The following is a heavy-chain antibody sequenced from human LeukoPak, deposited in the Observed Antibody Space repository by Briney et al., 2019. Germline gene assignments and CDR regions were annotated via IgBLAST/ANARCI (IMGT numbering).Heavy chain of an antibody. CDR3: ARDGGDRLY. CDR2: ISSSSTYI. V-gene: IGHV3-21*01. D-gene: IGHD2-21*02. J-gene: IGHJ4*02. Sequence: GESLRLSCAASGFTFSSYRMNWVRQAPGKGLEWISCISSSSTYIYYADSVKGRFTISRDNAKNSLYLQMNSLRAEDTAVYYCARDGGDRLYWGQGTLVTVSS. CDR1: GFTFSSYR.